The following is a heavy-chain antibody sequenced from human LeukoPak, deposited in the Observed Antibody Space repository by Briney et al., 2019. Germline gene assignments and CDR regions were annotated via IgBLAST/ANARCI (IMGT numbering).Heavy chain of an antibody. V-gene: IGHV1-58*01. CDR2: IVVGSGNT. CDR3: AAPIYSGSYYGLDY. Sequence: GASVKVSCEASGFTFTSSAVQWVRQARGQRLEWIGWIVVGSGNTNYAQKFQERVTITRDMSTSTAYMELSSLRSEDTAVYYCAAPIYSGSYYGLDYWGQGTLVTVSS. CDR1: GFTFTSSA. J-gene: IGHJ4*02. D-gene: IGHD1-26*01.